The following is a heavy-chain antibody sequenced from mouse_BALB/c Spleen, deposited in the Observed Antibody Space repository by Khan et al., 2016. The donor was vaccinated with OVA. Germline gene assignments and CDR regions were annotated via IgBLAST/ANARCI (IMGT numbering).Heavy chain of an antibody. Sequence: QVQLKQSGPGLVAPSQSLSITCTVSGFSLSNYGIHWVRQPPGKGLEWLGVIWTGGITNYNSALMSRLSISKDNSKSQVFLKMNRLQTDDTAIYYCARAYDYDVGGFDYWGQGTLVTVSA. CDR2: IWTGGIT. D-gene: IGHD2-4*01. CDR1: GFSLSNYG. J-gene: IGHJ3*01. CDR3: ARAYDYDVGGFDY. V-gene: IGHV2-9*02.